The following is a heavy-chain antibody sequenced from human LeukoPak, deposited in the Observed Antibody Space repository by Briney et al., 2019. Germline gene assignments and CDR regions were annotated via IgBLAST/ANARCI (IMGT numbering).Heavy chain of an antibody. CDR3: AGITMIVVVMKDY. CDR1: GDSISSSSYY. D-gene: IGHD3-22*01. CDR2: IYYSGST. J-gene: IGHJ4*02. V-gene: IGHV4-39*01. Sequence: SETLSLTCTVSGDSISSSSYYWGWIRQPPGKGLEWIGSIYYSGSTYYNPFLKSRVTISVDTSKNQFSLKLSSVTAADTAVYYCAGITMIVVVMKDYWGQGTLVTVSS.